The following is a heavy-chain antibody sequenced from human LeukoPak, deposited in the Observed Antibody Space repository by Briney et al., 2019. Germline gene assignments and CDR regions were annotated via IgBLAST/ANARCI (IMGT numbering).Heavy chain of an antibody. J-gene: IGHJ4*02. CDR2: IYSSGST. CDR1: GGSISSSNYY. D-gene: IGHD4-17*01. V-gene: IGHV4-39*07. Sequence: PSETLSLTCSVSGGSISSSNYYWDWIRQPPGKGLEWIGSIYSSGSTYYNPSLKSRVTFSVDTSKNLVSLRLNSVTAADTAVYYCARAPPTTVTTHYYFDYWGQGTLVTVSS. CDR3: ARAPPTTVTTHYYFDY.